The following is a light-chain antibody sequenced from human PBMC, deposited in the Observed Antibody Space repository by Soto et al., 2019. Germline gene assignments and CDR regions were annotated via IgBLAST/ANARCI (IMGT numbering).Light chain of an antibody. J-gene: IGKJ1*01. V-gene: IGKV3-20*01. CDR1: PSVSRDF. CDR2: GAS. Sequence: EIVLTQSPCTLSLFPGERATLSCRASPSVSRDFLVWYQHKPGQPPRLLIYGASSRATGIPVRFSGSGSGTDFTLTISRLEPEDFAVYYCQRYGTSTTFGQGTKVDIK. CDR3: QRYGTSTT.